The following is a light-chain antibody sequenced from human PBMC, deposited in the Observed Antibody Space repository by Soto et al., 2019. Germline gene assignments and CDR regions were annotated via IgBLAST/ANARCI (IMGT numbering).Light chain of an antibody. V-gene: IGKV3-15*01. CDR2: GVS. Sequence: TQSRATLCVYPKERVTLFCRASQSVSRNLAWHQQKPGQAPRLLIYGVSTRATGVPARFSGSGSGTEFTLTISSLQSEDFAVYYCQQRSNWPWTSGDGTKVDIK. CDR3: QQRSNWPWT. J-gene: IGKJ1*01. CDR1: QSVSRN.